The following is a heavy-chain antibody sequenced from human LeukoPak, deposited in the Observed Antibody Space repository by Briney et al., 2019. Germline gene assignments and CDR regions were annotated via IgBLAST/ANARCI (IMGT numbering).Heavy chain of an antibody. V-gene: IGHV1-8*03. J-gene: IGHJ4*02. CDR1: GYTFTGYY. Sequence: ASVKVSCKASGYTFTGYYMHWVRQAPGQGLEWMGWMNPNSGDTGYAQKFQGRVTITRNTSISTAYMELSSLRSEDTAVYYCAREEDYGDYLDYWGQGTLVTVSS. CDR3: AREEDYGDYLDY. D-gene: IGHD4-17*01. CDR2: MNPNSGDT.